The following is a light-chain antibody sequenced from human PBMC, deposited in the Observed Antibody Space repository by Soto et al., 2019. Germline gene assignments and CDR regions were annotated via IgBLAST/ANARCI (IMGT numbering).Light chain of an antibody. J-gene: IGLJ2*01. CDR3: CSSVGSTISVV. CDR2: EVT. Sequence: QSALTQPASVSGSPGQSITISCAGTSGDVGGHNLVSWYQHPPGKAPKVLIYEVTKRPSGVSSRFSGSKFGSTAYLTISGLHAEDEADYYCCSSVGSTISVVFGGGTKVTVL. CDR1: SGDVGGHNL. V-gene: IGLV2-23*02.